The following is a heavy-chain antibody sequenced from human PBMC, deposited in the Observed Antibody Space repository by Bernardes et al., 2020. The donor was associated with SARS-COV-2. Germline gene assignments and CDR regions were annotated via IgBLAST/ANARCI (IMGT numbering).Heavy chain of an antibody. J-gene: IGHJ3*02. D-gene: IGHD6-13*01. CDR1: GFTFSNAW. V-gene: IGHV3-15*07. Sequence: GGSLILHCSAPGFTFSNAWMNWVRHAPGKGLGWVCRTKSKTDGGTTDYAAPVKGRFTISRNDSKTTLYLQMNSLKTEDTAVYDCTTAAAGIHDAFDIWGQGTMVTVSS. CDR2: TKSKTDGGTT. CDR3: TTAAAGIHDAFDI.